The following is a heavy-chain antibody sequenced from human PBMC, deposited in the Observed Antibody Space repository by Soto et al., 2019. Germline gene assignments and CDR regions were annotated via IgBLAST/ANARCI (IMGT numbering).Heavy chain of an antibody. CDR1: GYSFITYT. Sequence: AASVKVSCKASGYSFITYTMHWVRQAPGQRLEWMGWINGGNGYTRSAQTFQGRVTFTRDTSANTAYMELSSLRSEDTAVYYCARNRDGFINRPYWFFDLWCRGTLVTVSS. J-gene: IGHJ2*01. CDR2: INGGNGYT. V-gene: IGHV1-3*01. CDR3: ARNRDGFINRPYWFFDL. D-gene: IGHD5-12*01.